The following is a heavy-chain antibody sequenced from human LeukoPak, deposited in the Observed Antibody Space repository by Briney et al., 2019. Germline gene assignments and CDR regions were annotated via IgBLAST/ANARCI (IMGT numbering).Heavy chain of an antibody. D-gene: IGHD2-2*01. V-gene: IGHV3-20*04. Sequence: GGSLRLSCAASGFTFDDYGMCWVRQAPGKGQERVCGINWNGGSTGYADSVKGRFTITRDNAKNSLYLQMNSLRAEDTALYYCAREDGYCSSTSCYTGAFDIWGQGTMVTVSS. CDR2: INWNGGST. CDR1: GFTFDDYG. CDR3: AREDGYCSSTSCYTGAFDI. J-gene: IGHJ3*02.